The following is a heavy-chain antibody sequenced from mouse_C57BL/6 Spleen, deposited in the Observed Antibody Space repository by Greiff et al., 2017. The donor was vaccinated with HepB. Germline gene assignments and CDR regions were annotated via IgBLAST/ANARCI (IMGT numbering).Heavy chain of an antibody. D-gene: IGHD4-1*01. CDR3: ARGVLGTPGFDY. CDR2: IYPSDSET. J-gene: IGHJ2*01. Sequence: QVQLQQPGAELVRPGSSVKLSCKASGYTFTSYWMDWVKQRPGQGLEWIGNIYPSDSETHYNQKFKDKATLTVDKSSSTAYMQLSSLTSEDSAVYYGARGVLGTPGFDYWGQGTTLTVSS. CDR1: GYTFTSYW. V-gene: IGHV1-61*01.